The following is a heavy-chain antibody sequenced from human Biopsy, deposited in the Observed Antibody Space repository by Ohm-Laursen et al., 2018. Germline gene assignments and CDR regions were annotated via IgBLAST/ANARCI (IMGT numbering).Heavy chain of an antibody. CDR3: ARDRGYYSDRTVPGYFDL. V-gene: IGHV1-24*01. CDR1: GYTLTDLS. D-gene: IGHD3-22*01. Sequence: ASVKVSCKVSGYTLTDLSMHWVRQAPGKGLEWMGGFAPENGKTIYAQKFQGRVTMTEDTSTDTAYMELSNLRSADTAIYYCARDRGYYSDRTVPGYFDLWGRGTLVTVSS. CDR2: FAPENGKT. J-gene: IGHJ2*01.